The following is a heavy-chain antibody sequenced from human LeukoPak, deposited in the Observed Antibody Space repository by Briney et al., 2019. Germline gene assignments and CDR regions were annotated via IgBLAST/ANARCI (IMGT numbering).Heavy chain of an antibody. V-gene: IGHV4-34*01. Sequence: PSETLSLTCAVYGGSFSGYYWSWIRQPPGKGLEWIGEINHSGSTNYNPSLKSRVTVSVDTSKNQFSLKLSSVTAADTAVYYCARRAANGDYLFDYWGQGTLVTVSS. CDR1: GGSFSGYY. CDR2: INHSGST. CDR3: ARRAANGDYLFDY. J-gene: IGHJ4*02. D-gene: IGHD4-17*01.